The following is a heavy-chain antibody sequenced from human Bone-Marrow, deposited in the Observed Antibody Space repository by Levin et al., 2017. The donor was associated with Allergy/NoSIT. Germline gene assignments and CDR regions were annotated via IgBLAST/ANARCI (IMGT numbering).Heavy chain of an antibody. Sequence: LSLTCVTSGFTFSSNSMNWVRQAPGKGLEWVSSISSSSSYIYYADSVKGRFTISRDNAKNSLYLQMNSLRAEDTAVYYCARDIGYCSGGSCSWFDPWGQGTLVTVSS. CDR1: GFTFSSNS. CDR3: ARDIGYCSGGSCSWFDP. D-gene: IGHD2-15*01. V-gene: IGHV3-21*01. J-gene: IGHJ5*02. CDR2: ISSSSSYI.